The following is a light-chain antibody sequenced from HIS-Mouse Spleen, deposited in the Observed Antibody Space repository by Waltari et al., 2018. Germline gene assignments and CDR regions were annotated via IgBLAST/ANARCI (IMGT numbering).Light chain of an antibody. J-gene: IGKJ2*01. V-gene: IGKV1-5*03. CDR3: QQYNSYSPEYT. CDR1: QSISSW. Sequence: DIQMTQSPSTLSASVGDRVTITCRASQSISSWLAWYQQKPGKAPKLLIYKASSLESGVPSRFSGSGSGTEFTLTISSVQPDDFATYYCQQYNSYSPEYTFGQGTKLEIK. CDR2: KAS.